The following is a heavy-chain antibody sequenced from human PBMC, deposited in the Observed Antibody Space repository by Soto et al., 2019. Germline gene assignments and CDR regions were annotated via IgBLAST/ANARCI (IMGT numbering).Heavy chain of an antibody. CDR3: ARVRNVLRYFDWLTAGAFDI. J-gene: IGHJ3*02. CDR1: GGSISSYY. CDR2: IYYSGST. V-gene: IGHV4-59*01. Sequence: SETLSLTCTVSGGSISSYYWSWIRQPPGKGLEWIGYIYYSGSTNYNPSLKSRVTISVDTSKNQFSLKLSSVTAADTAVYYCARVRNVLRYFDWLTAGAFDIWGQGTMVTLSS. D-gene: IGHD3-9*01.